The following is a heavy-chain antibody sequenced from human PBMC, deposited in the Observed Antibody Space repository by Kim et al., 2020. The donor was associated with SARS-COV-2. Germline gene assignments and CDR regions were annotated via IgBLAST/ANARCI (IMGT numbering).Heavy chain of an antibody. D-gene: IGHD5-12*01. Sequence: GGSLRLSCTVSGFTFSKAWMSWVRQAPGKGLEWVGLMKSKADGETADYAAPVKGRFTISRDDSKNRLYLQMNSLKTEDTALYYCAIDNGGFDSSYQSGM. CDR2: MKSKADGETA. CDR1: GFTFSKAW. CDR3: AIDNGGFDSSYQSGM. V-gene: IGHV3-15*01. J-gene: IGHJ6*01.